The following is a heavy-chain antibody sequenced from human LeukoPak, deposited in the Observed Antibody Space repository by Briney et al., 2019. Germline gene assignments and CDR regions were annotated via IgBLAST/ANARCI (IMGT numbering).Heavy chain of an antibody. Sequence: GGSLRLSCAASGFTVSSNYMSWVRQAPGKGLGWVSAISGSGGSTYYADSVKGRFTISRDNSKNTLYLQMNSLRAEDTAVYYCAKDRYGDYPTPFDYWGQGTLVTVSS. CDR2: ISGSGGST. CDR1: GFTVSSNY. J-gene: IGHJ4*02. D-gene: IGHD4-17*01. CDR3: AKDRYGDYPTPFDY. V-gene: IGHV3-23*01.